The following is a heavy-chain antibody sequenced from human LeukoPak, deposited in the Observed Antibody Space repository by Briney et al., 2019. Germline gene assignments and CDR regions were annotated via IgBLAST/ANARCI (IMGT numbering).Heavy chain of an antibody. Sequence: PSETLSLTCTVSGGSISSGGYYWSWIRQHPGKGLEWIGYIYYSGSTYYNPSLKSRVIISVDTSKNQFSLKLSSVTAADTAVYYCARHKFTGDPLDYWGQGTLVTVSS. D-gene: IGHD7-27*01. J-gene: IGHJ4*02. CDR1: GGSISSGGYY. CDR3: ARHKFTGDPLDY. V-gene: IGHV4-31*03. CDR2: IYYSGST.